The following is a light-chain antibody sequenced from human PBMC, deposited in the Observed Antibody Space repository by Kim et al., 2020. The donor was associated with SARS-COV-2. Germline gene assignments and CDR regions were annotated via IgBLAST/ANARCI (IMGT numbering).Light chain of an antibody. CDR2: ATN. CDR3: QSYDGGLSPVV. V-gene: IGLV1-40*01. J-gene: IGLJ2*01. CDR1: SSNIGAGYD. Sequence: QLVLTQPPSVSGAPGERVLISCTGSSSNIGAGYDVHWYQQLPGAAPKLLIYATNIPLSGVPDRFSGSKSGTSASLAITGLQTEDEADYYCQSYDGGLSPVVFGGGTQLTVL.